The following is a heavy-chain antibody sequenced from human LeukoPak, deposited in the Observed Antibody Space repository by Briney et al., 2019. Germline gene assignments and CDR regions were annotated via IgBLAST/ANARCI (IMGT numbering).Heavy chain of an antibody. CDR3: AKDDDNNAKLLLDY. CDR2: ISSSSGST. J-gene: IGHJ4*02. Sequence: AGGSLRLSCAVSGFTFSNYGMSWVRQAPGKGLEWVSVISSSSGSTYYADSVKGRFTISRDNSKNTLYLQMNGLRAEDTAVYYCAKDDDNNAKLLLDYWGQGTLVTVSS. D-gene: IGHD3-9*01. CDR1: GFTFSNYG. V-gene: IGHV3-23*01.